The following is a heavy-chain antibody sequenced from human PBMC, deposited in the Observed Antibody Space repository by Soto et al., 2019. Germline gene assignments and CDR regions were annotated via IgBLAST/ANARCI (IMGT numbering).Heavy chain of an antibody. D-gene: IGHD3-16*01. CDR2: INSRGDNT. Sequence: EVQLLESGGGLVQPGGSLRLSCAASGFTFSNHVMSWVRQAPGKGPEWVSSINSRGDNTYYAGSVRGRFTISRDNSKSTLYFQMNSLRAEDTAVYYCRNGLENHYNYDYWGQGTLVTVSS. V-gene: IGHV3-23*01. J-gene: IGHJ4*02. CDR3: RNGLENHYNYDY. CDR1: GFTFSNHV.